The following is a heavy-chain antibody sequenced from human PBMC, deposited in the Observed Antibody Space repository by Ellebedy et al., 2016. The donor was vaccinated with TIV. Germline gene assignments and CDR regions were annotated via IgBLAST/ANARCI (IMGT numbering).Heavy chain of an antibody. D-gene: IGHD6-13*01. CDR2: SISSGGST. CDR3: AKSYVAATACFDH. Sequence: PGGSLRLSCAASGFTFSNYAISWVRQAPGKGLEWVSGSISSGGSTYYTDSVKGRFTMSRDNSKNTLYLQMNSLRAEDTAVYYCAKSYVAATACFDHWGQGTLVTVSS. CDR1: GFTFSNYA. J-gene: IGHJ4*02. V-gene: IGHV3-23*01.